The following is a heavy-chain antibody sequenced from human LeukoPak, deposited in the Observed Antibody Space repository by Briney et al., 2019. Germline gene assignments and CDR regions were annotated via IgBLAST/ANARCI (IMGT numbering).Heavy chain of an antibody. CDR2: INPNSGGT. Sequence: ASVKVSCKASGYTXTGYYMHWVRQAPGQGLEWMGWINPNSGGTNYAQKFQGRVTMTRDTSISTAYMELSRLRSDDTAVYYCARPTYDGYPGGVEAFDIWGQGTMVTVSS. D-gene: IGHD5-24*01. V-gene: IGHV1-2*02. CDR3: ARPTYDGYPGGVEAFDI. CDR1: GYTXTGYY. J-gene: IGHJ3*02.